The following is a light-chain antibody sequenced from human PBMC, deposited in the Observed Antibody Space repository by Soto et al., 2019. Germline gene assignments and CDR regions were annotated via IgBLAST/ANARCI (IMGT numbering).Light chain of an antibody. J-gene: IGKJ2*01. Sequence: DIQMTQSPSSLSASVGDRVTITCQASPDISNYLNWYQQKPGKAPKLLIYDASNLETGVPSRFSGSGSGTDFTFTISSLQAEDIATYYCQQSYSFGQGTKLEIK. CDR2: DAS. CDR3: QQSYS. CDR1: PDISNY. V-gene: IGKV1-33*01.